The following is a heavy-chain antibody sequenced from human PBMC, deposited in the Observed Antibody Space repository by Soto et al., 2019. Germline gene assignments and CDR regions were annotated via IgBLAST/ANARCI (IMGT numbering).Heavy chain of an antibody. Sequence: GGSLRLSCAASGFTFSNAWMNWVRQAPGKGLEWVGRIKSKTDGGTTDYAEPVKGRFTISRHDSKNTLYLQMNSLKTEDTAVYYCTTGPTTIFGVVIKSGGYYYGMDVWGQGTTVTVSS. J-gene: IGHJ6*02. V-gene: IGHV3-15*07. CDR3: TTGPTTIFGVVIKSGGYYYGMDV. CDR1: GFTFSNAW. D-gene: IGHD3-3*01. CDR2: IKSKTDGGTT.